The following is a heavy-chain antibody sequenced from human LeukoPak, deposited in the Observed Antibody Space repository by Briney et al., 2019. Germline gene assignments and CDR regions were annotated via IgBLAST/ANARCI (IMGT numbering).Heavy chain of an antibody. Sequence: ASVKVSCKASGYTFTSYGISWVRQAPGQGLEWMGWISAYNGNTNYAQKLQGRVTMTIDTSTSTAYMELRSLRSDDTAVYYCASRYYYDSSGYYWDAFDIWGQGTMVTVSS. D-gene: IGHD3-22*01. CDR2: ISAYNGNT. CDR1: GYTFTSYG. CDR3: ASRYYYDSSGYYWDAFDI. J-gene: IGHJ3*02. V-gene: IGHV1-18*01.